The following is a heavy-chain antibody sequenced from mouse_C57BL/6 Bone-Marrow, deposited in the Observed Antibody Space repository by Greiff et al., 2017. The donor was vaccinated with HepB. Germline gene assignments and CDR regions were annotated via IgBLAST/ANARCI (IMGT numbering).Heavy chain of an antibody. J-gene: IGHJ3*01. Sequence: QVQLQQSGSELRSPGSSVKLSCKDFDSEVFPIAYMSWVRQKPGHGFEWIGGILPSIGRTIYGEKFEDKATLDADTLSNTAYLELNSLTSEDSAIYYCARDYGSSHEGFAYWGQGTLVTVSA. V-gene: IGHV15-2*01. D-gene: IGHD1-1*01. CDR2: ILPSIGRT. CDR3: ARDYGSSHEGFAY. CDR1: DSEVFPIAY.